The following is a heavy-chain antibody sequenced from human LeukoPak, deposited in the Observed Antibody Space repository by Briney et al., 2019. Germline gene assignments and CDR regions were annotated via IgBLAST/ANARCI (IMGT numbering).Heavy chain of an antibody. D-gene: IGHD3-16*01. V-gene: IGHV3-7*02. CDR2: IKPDGSEK. J-gene: IGHJ5*02. CDR1: GITFGSYW. Sequence: GGSLRLSCAASGITFGSYWMTWVRQAPGKGLECVANIKPDGSEKHYVDSVEGRFTISRDNAKNTLDLQMNSLRGEDTAVYYCVRGGALDPWGQGTLVTVSS. CDR3: VRGGALDP.